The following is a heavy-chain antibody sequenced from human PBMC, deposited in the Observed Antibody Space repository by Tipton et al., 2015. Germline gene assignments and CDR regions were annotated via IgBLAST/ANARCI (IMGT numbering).Heavy chain of an antibody. CDR3: AARGYSAYEGSDY. J-gene: IGHJ4*02. CDR1: GGSINDYY. D-gene: IGHD5-12*01. V-gene: IGHV4-59*01. CDR2: IYSFGIT. Sequence: TLSLTCIVSGGSINDYYWTWIRQSPGKGLEWIASIYSFGITKYNPSLKSRVTISTDTSKNQFSLKLTSVTAADTAVYYCAARGYSAYEGSDYWGQGTLVIVPS.